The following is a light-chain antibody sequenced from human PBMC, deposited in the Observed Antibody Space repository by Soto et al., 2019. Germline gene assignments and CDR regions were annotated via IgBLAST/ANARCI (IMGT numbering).Light chain of an antibody. CDR3: HQYNHWPFT. J-gene: IGKJ2*01. V-gene: IGKV3-15*01. CDR1: QTVSSN. Sequence: ETVMTQSPATLSVSPGERATLSCRASQTVSSNLAWYQQRPGQAPRLLMFGASTRATGIPARFSGSGSGTGFTLTISSLQSEDCGVYYCHQYNHWPFTFGQGTKLEI. CDR2: GAS.